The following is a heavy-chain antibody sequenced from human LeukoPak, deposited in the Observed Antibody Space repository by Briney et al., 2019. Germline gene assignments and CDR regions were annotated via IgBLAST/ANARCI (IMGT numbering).Heavy chain of an antibody. J-gene: IGHJ4*02. CDR2: VSGSGGST. CDR1: AFTFRTYA. CDR3: AKGAASRGYTYVAN. Sequence: PGGSLRLSCAASAFTFRTYAMIWVRQAPGKGLEWVSTVSGSGGSTYYADSVKGRFTISRDNSNNPLYLQMNSLRAEDTAVYYCAKGAASRGYTYVANWGQGTLVTVSS. V-gene: IGHV3-23*01. D-gene: IGHD5-18*01.